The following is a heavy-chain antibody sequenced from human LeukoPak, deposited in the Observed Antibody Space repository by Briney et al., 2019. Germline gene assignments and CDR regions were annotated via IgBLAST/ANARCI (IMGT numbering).Heavy chain of an antibody. J-gene: IGHJ4*02. V-gene: IGHV3-30-3*01. CDR3: AREPYGSGWYFSYYFDY. D-gene: IGHD6-19*01. Sequence: GGSLRLSCAASGFTFSNYAMHWVRQAPGKGLEWVAVISYDGSNKYYADSVEGRFTISRDNSKNTLYLQMNSLRAEDTAVYYCAREPYGSGWYFSYYFDYWGQGTLVTVSS. CDR1: GFTFSNYA. CDR2: ISYDGSNK.